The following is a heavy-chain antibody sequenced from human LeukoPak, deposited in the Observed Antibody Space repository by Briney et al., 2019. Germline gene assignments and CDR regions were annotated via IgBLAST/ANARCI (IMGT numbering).Heavy chain of an antibody. CDR3: AREGEHRGFDY. D-gene: IGHD1/OR15-1a*01. Sequence: SETLSLTCTVSGGSISSYYWSWIRQPPGKGLEWIGYIYYSGSTNYNPSLKSRVTISVDTSKNQFSLKLSSVTAADTAVYYCAREGEHRGFDYWGQGTLVTVSS. CDR2: IYYSGST. J-gene: IGHJ4*02. V-gene: IGHV4-59*01. CDR1: GGSISSYY.